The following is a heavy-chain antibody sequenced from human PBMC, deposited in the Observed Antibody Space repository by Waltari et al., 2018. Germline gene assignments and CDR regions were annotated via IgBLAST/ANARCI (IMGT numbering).Heavy chain of an antibody. V-gene: IGHV4-38-2*01. CDR2: IYHSGST. Sequence: QVQLPESGPGLVKPSETLSLTCAVSGYSISSGYYWGWIRQPPGKGLEWIGTIYHSGSTYYNPSLKSRVTISVDTSKNQFSLKLSSVTAADTAVYYCARVPMVRGVLAFMDVWGQGTTVTVSS. CDR1: GYSISSGYY. J-gene: IGHJ6*02. CDR3: ARVPMVRGVLAFMDV. D-gene: IGHD3-10*01.